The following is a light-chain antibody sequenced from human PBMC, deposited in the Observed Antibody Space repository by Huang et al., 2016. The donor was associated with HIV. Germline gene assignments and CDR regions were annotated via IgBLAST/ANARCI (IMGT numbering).Light chain of an antibody. J-gene: IGKJ4*01. CDR1: QTITTY. V-gene: IGKV1-39*01. CDR3: QQSYSSLLS. Sequence: DIQMTQSPSSLSASVGDRVIMTCRTSQTITTYLNWYQQRPGKAPKLLVYAASSLQSGVPLRFSGSGSGTDFTLTISRLQPEDFATYYCQQSYSSLLSFGGGTKVAIK. CDR2: AAS.